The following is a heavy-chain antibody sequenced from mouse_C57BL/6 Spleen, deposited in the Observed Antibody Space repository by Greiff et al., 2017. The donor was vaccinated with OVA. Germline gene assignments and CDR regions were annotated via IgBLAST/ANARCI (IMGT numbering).Heavy chain of an antibody. V-gene: IGHV1-55*01. CDR2: IYPGSGST. J-gene: IGHJ2*01. Sequence: QVQLQQPGAELVKPGASVKMSCKASGYTFTSYWITWVKQRPGQGLEWIGDIYPGSGSTNYNEKFKSKATLTVDTSSSTAYMQLSSLTSEDSAVYYGARRLYDGYYVGYFDYWGQGTTLTVAS. CDR1: GYTFTSYW. D-gene: IGHD2-3*01. CDR3: ARRLYDGYYVGYFDY.